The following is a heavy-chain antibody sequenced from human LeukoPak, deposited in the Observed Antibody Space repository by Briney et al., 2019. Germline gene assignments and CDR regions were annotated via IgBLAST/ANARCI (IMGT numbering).Heavy chain of an antibody. Sequence: GGSLRLSCAASGFTFSDYYMSWIRQAPGKGLEWVSYISSSGSTIYYADSVKGRFTISRDNAKNSLYLQMNSLRAEDTAVYYCARDTPDYYDSSGYQGYGMDVWGQGTTVTVSS. D-gene: IGHD3-22*01. J-gene: IGHJ6*02. V-gene: IGHV3-11*01. CDR1: GFTFSDYY. CDR3: ARDTPDYYDSSGYQGYGMDV. CDR2: ISSSGSTI.